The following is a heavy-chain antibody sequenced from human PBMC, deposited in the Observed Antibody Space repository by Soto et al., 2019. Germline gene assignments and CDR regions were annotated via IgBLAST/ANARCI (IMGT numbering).Heavy chain of an antibody. CDR3: ASRVEVPPTRQGELVGYFDN. CDR2: IYRSGNI. CDR1: GGSISSNTW. D-gene: IGHD3-16*01. J-gene: IGHJ4*02. V-gene: IGHV4-4*01. Sequence: QVQLQESGPGLVKPPGTLSLTCGVSGGSISSNTWWSWVRQTPGTGPEWIGEIYRSGNINYNPSLKCRVTVSIDKAKNQFSLNVLSVTAADSAVYFCASRVEVPPTRQGELVGYFDNWGRGTLVTVS.